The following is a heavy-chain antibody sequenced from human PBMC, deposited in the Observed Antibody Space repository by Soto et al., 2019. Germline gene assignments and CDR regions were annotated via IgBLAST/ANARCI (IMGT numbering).Heavy chain of an antibody. CDR2: ISYDGNTK. Sequence: GTLRPSGSASGSTFSNYGIDWVRQAPGKGLEWVAVISYDGNTKYYVDSVKGRFTISRDNSRNTVYLQMNSLRAEDTAVYYCAKEQTNRAQYLLYGMDAWGQGTTVTVSS. CDR1: GSTFSNYG. V-gene: IGHV3-30*18. J-gene: IGHJ6*02. D-gene: IGHD3-10*01. CDR3: AKEQTNRAQYLLYGMDA.